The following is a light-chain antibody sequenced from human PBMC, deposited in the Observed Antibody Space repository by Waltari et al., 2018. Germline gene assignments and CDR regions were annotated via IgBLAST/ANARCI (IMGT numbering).Light chain of an antibody. CDR2: GAS. CDR1: QNVDSY. CDR3: QNYHVSPHN. Sequence: IILTQSPATLSMSSGERATNSCRASQNVDSYLAWYQQKPGQAPSLLISGASSRATGIPDRFSGSGSGTEFTLTISSLEPEDFAVYYCQNYHVSPHNFGQGTKVEIK. V-gene: IGKV3-20*01. J-gene: IGKJ2*01.